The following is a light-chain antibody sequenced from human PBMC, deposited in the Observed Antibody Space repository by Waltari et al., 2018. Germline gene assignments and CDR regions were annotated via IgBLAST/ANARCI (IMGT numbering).Light chain of an antibody. CDR1: SSNIGDNV. J-gene: IGLJ3*02. Sequence: QSVLTQPPSASGTPGQRVTISCSGSSSNIGDNVVNWYQQLPGKAPTLLIYRSDQRHSGVPDRFSGSKSGTIASLAITGLQAEDEADYYCQSYDTTLSVVFGGGTKLTVL. CDR3: QSYDTTLSVV. CDR2: RSD. V-gene: IGLV1-44*01.